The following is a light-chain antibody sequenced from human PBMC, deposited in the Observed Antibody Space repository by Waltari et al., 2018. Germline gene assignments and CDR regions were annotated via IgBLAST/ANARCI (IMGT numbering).Light chain of an antibody. CDR2: RAS. CDR3: QQYNNWPPGT. J-gene: IGKJ1*01. V-gene: IGKV3-15*01. CDR1: QSIGSS. Sequence: ETVVTQSPATLSMSPGERATLSCRTSQSIGSSLAWYQQRPGQAPRLLIYRASTRATGFPDRFSGSGSETEFTLTISSLQSEDIAVYYCQQYNNWPPGTFGQGTKVEI.